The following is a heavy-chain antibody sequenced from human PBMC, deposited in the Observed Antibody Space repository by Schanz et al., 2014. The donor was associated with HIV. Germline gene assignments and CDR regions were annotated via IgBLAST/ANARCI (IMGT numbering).Heavy chain of an antibody. J-gene: IGHJ6*02. CDR1: GFIFSSYG. D-gene: IGHD6-6*01. CDR3: ANTEFPYSSSSDYYYGMDV. V-gene: IGHV3-33*06. CDR2: IWYDGSIK. Sequence: VQLVESGGGVVQPGRSLRLSCAASGFIFSSYGIHWVRQAPGKGLEWVAVIWYDGSIKYYADSVKGRFTISRDDSKNTLYLQMNSLRAEDTAVYYCANTEFPYSSSSDYYYGMDVWGQGTTVTVSS.